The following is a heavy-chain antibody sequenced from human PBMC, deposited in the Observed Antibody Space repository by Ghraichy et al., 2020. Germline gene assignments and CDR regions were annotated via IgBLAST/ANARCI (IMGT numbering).Heavy chain of an antibody. J-gene: IGHJ4*02. V-gene: IGHV3-74*01. D-gene: IGHD1-14*01. CDR2: LNIDGTTV. Sequence: GGSLRLSCAASGFSFTDYWMHWVRQTPGRGLEWVSHLNIDGTTVNYADSVKGRFTISRDNAKNTMYLQMNSLTVEDTAVYYCVRSYKDGLRHFDYWCQGTLVTVSS. CDR1: GFSFTDYW. CDR3: VRSYKDGLRHFDY.